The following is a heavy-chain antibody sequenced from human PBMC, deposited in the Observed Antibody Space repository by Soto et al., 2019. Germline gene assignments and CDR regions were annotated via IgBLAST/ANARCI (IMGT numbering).Heavy chain of an antibody. Sequence: EVQLVESGGGLVQPGGSLRLSCAASGFTFSSSWMHWVRQSPGGGLVWVSRIKPDGTYTTYADSVKGRLTISRDNAKNTLSLQMNSLTAEDTAVYYCAGGGSGYYNLWGQRTLFTASS. CDR3: AGGGSGYYNL. CDR2: IKPDGTYT. D-gene: IGHD3-22*01. V-gene: IGHV3-74*01. J-gene: IGHJ5*02. CDR1: GFTFSSSW.